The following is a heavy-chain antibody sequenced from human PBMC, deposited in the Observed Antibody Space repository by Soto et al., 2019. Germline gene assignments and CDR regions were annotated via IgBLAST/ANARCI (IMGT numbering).Heavy chain of an antibody. CDR2: ISYDGSNK. CDR1: GFTFSSYG. V-gene: IGHV3-30*03. CDR3: ATHSSSPITNAFDI. J-gene: IGHJ3*02. D-gene: IGHD6-6*01. Sequence: GGSLRLSCAASGFTFSSYGMHWVRQAPGKGLEWVAVISYDGSNKYYADSVKGRFTISRDNSKNTLYLQMNSLRAEDTAVYYCATHSSSPITNAFDIWGQGTMVTVSS.